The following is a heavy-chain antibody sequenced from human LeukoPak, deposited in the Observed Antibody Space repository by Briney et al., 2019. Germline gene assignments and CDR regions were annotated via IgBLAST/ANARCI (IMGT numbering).Heavy chain of an antibody. CDR3: AREGGSYRPLDY. V-gene: IGHV4-59*12. CDR1: GGSITTSY. J-gene: IGHJ4*02. D-gene: IGHD3-16*02. Sequence: KSSETLSLTCTVSGGSITTSYWSWIRQPPGKGLEWLGYINYSGSTNYNPSLKNRVTISVDTSTNQFSLRLSSVTAADTSVYYCAREGGSYRPLDYSGQGTLVTVSS. CDR2: INYSGST.